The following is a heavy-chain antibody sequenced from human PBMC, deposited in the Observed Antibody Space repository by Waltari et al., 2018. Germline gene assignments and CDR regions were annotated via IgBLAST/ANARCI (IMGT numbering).Heavy chain of an antibody. J-gene: IGHJ4*02. CDR3: TRGLVVLDY. CDR1: GFTFGDYA. V-gene: IGHV3-49*04. Sequence: EVQLVESGGGLVQPGRSLSLSCTASGFTFGDYAMSWVRQAPGKGLEWVGFIRSKAYGGTTEYAASVKGRFTISRDDSKSIAYLQMNSLKTEDTAVYYCTRGLVVLDYWGQGTLVTVSS. D-gene: IGHD2-2*01. CDR2: IRSKAYGGTT.